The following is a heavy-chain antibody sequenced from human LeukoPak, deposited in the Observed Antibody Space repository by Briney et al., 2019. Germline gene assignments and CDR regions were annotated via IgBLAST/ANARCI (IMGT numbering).Heavy chain of an antibody. J-gene: IGHJ4*02. D-gene: IGHD1-26*01. CDR1: GVTFSSYA. CDR3: ARDPSGSHRKFDY. V-gene: IGHV3-30*04. Sequence: TGGSLRLSCVVSGVTFSSYAMHWVSQAPGKGLGWVAVISYDGSNKYYADSVKGRFTISRDNSKNTLYLQMNSLRAEDTAVYYCARDPSGSHRKFDYWGQGTLVTVSA. CDR2: ISYDGSNK.